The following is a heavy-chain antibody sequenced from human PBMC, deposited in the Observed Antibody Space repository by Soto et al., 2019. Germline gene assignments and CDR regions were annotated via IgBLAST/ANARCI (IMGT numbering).Heavy chain of an antibody. D-gene: IGHD3-10*02. CDR1: GFTVSANY. V-gene: IGHV3-66*01. CDR2: IYSGGNT. CDR3: HVRSLWYDVFNY. Sequence: PGGSLRLSCAASGFTVSANYMSWVRQAPGKGLEWVSVIYSGGNTDYADSVKGRFTISRDNSKNTLYLQMNSLRAEDTAVYYCHVRSLWYDVFNYWGQGTLVTVSS. J-gene: IGHJ4*02.